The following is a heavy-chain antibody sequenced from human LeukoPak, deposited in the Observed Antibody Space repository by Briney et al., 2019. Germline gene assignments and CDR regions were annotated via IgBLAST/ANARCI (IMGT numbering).Heavy chain of an antibody. V-gene: IGHV3-23*01. CDR1: AFTFSNYA. CDR3: ARLFYDILTGFDN. D-gene: IGHD3-9*01. Sequence: PGGSLRLSCAASAFTFSNYAMSWVRQAPGKGLEWVSGISGSGGSTYYADSIKGRFTISRDNSKNTLYLQMNSLRAEDTARYYCARLFYDILTGFDNWGQGALVTVSS. J-gene: IGHJ4*02. CDR2: ISGSGGST.